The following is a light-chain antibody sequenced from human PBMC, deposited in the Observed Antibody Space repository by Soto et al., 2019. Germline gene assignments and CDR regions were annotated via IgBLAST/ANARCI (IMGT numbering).Light chain of an antibody. CDR3: SSYSRSTAVEV. CDR1: FSDVGVSDY. CDR2: EVT. V-gene: IGLV2-14*01. Sequence: QSALTQSASLSGSPGQSITISCTGTFSDVGVSDYVSWYQQHPGKAPRLIIYEVTNRPSGVSSRFSGSKSGNTAFLTISGLQAEDEGDYYCSSYSRSTAVEVFGTGTKLTVL. J-gene: IGLJ1*01.